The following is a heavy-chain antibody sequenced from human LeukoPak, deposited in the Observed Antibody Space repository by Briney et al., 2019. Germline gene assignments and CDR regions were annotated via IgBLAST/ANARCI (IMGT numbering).Heavy chain of an antibody. Sequence: SKTLSLTCTVSGASISIYSWSWLRQPPGQGLEWIGYIYDSGSPNYNPSLKSRVSMSVDASRNQFSLKVNSVTVADTAVYYCAKSNRYCNSASCYEAFDIWGRGTMVTVSS. V-gene: IGHV4-59*03. J-gene: IGHJ3*02. CDR2: IYDSGSP. CDR3: AKSNRYCNSASCYEAFDI. CDR1: GASISIYS. D-gene: IGHD2-2*01.